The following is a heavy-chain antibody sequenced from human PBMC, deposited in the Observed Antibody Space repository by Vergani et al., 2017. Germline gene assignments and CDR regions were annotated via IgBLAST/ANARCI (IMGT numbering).Heavy chain of an antibody. CDR1: GFTFKNNT. J-gene: IGHJ5*02. CDR2: ISSSSAYL. V-gene: IGHV3-21*02. Sequence: VQLVESGGGLVKPGGSLRLSCEGSGFTFKNNTMTWVRQAPGKGLEWVSSISSSSAYLHYADSVKDRFTISRDNAKKSLFLQMNNLRADDTAVYYCASRVSANGGLDTWGQGTLVTVSS. D-gene: IGHD2-15*01. CDR3: ASRVSANGGLDT.